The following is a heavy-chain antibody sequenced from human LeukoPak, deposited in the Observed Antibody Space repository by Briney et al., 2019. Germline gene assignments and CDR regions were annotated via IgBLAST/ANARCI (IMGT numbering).Heavy chain of an antibody. CDR3: AREVRSSSLYCIDY. J-gene: IGHJ4*02. D-gene: IGHD6-6*01. CDR1: GFTFSSYA. V-gene: IGHV3-30*04. Sequence: GGSLRLSCAASGFTFSSYAMHWVRQAPGKGLEWVAVISYDGSNKYYADSVKGRFTISRDNSKNTLYLQMNSLRAEDTAVYYCAREVRSSSLYCIDYWGQGTLVTVSS. CDR2: ISYDGSNK.